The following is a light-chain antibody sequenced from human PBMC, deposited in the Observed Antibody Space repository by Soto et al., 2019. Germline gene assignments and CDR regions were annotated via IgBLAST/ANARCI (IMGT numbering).Light chain of an antibody. Sequence: SYELTRPPSVSVTARQTARLTCGGNNIEVKRVHWYQQKPGQAPLLVVFDNSDRPSGIPERFSGSNSGNSATLTINRVEAGDEADYYCQVWESSGDQPVFGAGTKVTVL. V-gene: IGLV3-21*02. CDR2: DNS. J-gene: IGLJ1*01. CDR1: NIEVKR. CDR3: QVWESSGDQPV.